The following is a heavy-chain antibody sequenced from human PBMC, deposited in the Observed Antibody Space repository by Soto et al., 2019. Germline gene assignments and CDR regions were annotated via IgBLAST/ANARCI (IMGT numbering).Heavy chain of an antibody. D-gene: IGHD1-26*01. Sequence: GASVKVSCKASGYTFTSYGIGWVRQAPGQGLEWMGWISAYNGNTNYAQKLQGRVTMTTDTSTSTAYMELRSLRSDDTAVYYCARDYIPRTYYYWFDPWGQGTLVTVSS. V-gene: IGHV1-18*01. CDR3: ARDYIPRTYYYWFDP. CDR1: GYTFTSYG. J-gene: IGHJ5*02. CDR2: ISAYNGNT.